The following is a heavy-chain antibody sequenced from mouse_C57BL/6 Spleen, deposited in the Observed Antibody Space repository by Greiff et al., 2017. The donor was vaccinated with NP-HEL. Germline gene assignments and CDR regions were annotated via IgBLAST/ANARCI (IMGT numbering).Heavy chain of an antibody. V-gene: IGHV5-4*01. D-gene: IGHD2-3*01. J-gene: IGHJ4*01. CDR2: ISDGGSYT. CDR3: ARDGLLDAMDY. Sequence: EVQRVESGGGLVKPGGSLKLSCAASGFTFSSYAMSWVRQTPEKRLEWVATISDGGSYTYYPDNVKGRFTISRDNAKNNLYLQMSHLKSEDTAMYYCARDGLLDAMDYWGQGTSVTVSS. CDR1: GFTFSSYA.